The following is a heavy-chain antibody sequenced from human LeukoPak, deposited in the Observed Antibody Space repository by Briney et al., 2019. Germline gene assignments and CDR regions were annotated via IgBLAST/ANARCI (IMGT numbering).Heavy chain of an antibody. D-gene: IGHD3-10*01. V-gene: IGHV5-10-1*01. Sequence: GESLRISCKGSGYSFITYWISWVRHMPGKGLEWMGRIDPTDSSTKYSPSFQGHVTISADKSISTAYLQWRSPKASDTAMYYCATHYGSGTYKLGYWGQGTLVTVSS. CDR3: ATHYGSGTYKLGY. CDR1: GYSFITYW. J-gene: IGHJ4*02. CDR2: IDPTDSST.